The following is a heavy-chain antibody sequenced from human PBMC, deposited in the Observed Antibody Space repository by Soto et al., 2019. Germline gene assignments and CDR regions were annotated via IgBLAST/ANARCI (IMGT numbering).Heavy chain of an antibody. J-gene: IGHJ4*02. CDR1: GFTCDDYG. CDR2: INWNGGSK. V-gene: IGHV3-20*04. CDR3: ARDPLTYYYDSSGSYASYFDY. Sequence: EVQLVESGGGGVRPGGSLRLSCAASGFTCDDYGMSWVSQAPAKGLEWVSGINWNGGSKGYADSVKGRFTISRDNAKNSLYLQMNSLRAEDTALSYCARDPLTYYYDSSGSYASYFDYWGQGTLVTVYS. D-gene: IGHD3-22*01.